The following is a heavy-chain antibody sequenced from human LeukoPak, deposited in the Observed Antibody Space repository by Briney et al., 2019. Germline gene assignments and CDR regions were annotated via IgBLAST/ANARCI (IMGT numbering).Heavy chain of an antibody. CDR1: GFTVTNNY. CDR3: AKGLWFGESAFDY. J-gene: IGHJ4*02. Sequence: GGSLRLSCAASGFTVTNNYMSWVRQAPGKGLEWVSAISGSGGSTYYADSVKGRFTISRDNSKNTLYLQMNSLRAEDTAVYYCAKGLWFGESAFDYWGQGTLVTVSS. V-gene: IGHV3-23*01. CDR2: ISGSGGST. D-gene: IGHD3-10*01.